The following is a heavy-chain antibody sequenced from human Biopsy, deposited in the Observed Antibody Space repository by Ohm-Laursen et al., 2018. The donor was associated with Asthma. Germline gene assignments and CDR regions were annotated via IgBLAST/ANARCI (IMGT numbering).Heavy chain of an antibody. Sequence: GSLRLSCAASGFAVSRDYMFWVRQAPGKGLEWVSVIYSGGTSHTADSVGGRFTISRDYSKNTLYLQVHSLRAEDTAVYYCARGDSSNWSHYYFDYWGQGTLVTVSS. CDR1: GFAVSRDY. J-gene: IGHJ4*02. D-gene: IGHD3-22*01. V-gene: IGHV3-53*01. CDR3: ARGDSSNWSHYYFDY. CDR2: IYSGGTS.